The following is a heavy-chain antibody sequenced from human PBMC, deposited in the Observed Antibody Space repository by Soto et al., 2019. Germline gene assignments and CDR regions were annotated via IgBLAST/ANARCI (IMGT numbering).Heavy chain of an antibody. CDR2: ISGSGAGT. CDR1: GLTFSSYA. D-gene: IGHD3-16*02. Sequence: AGGSLRLSCAASGLTFSSYAMSWVRQAPGKGLEWVSAISGSGAGTYYADSVKGRFTISRDNSKNTLYLQMNSLRAEDTALYYCAKRLSYHFDYWGQGTQVTVSS. J-gene: IGHJ4*02. V-gene: IGHV3-23*01. CDR3: AKRLSYHFDY.